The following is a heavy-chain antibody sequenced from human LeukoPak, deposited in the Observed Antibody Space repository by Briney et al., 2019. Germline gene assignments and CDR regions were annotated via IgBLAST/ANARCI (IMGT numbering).Heavy chain of an antibody. V-gene: IGHV5-51*01. D-gene: IGHD6-13*01. CDR2: IYPGDSDT. Sequence: GESLKISCKGSGYSFTSYWIAWVRQMPGKGLEWTGIIYPGDSDTRYSPSFQGQVTISADKSISTAYLQWNSLKASDTAMYYCARQYSSSLDYWGQGTLVTVSS. J-gene: IGHJ4*02. CDR3: ARQYSSSLDY. CDR1: GYSFTSYW.